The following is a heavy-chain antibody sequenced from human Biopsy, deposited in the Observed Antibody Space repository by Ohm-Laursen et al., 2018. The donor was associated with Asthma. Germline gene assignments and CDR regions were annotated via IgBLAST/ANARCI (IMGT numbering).Heavy chain of an antibody. CDR2: IYSGGTS. D-gene: IGHD3-22*01. CDR1: GFAVSRDH. CDR3: ARGDSSNWSHYYFDY. Sequence: GSLRLSCAASGFAVSRDHTFWVRQAPGKGLEWVSVIYSGGTSHTADSVRGRFTISRDYSKNTLYLQMHSLRAEDTAVYYYARGDSSNWSHYYFDYWGQGTLVTVSS. J-gene: IGHJ4*02. V-gene: IGHV3-53*01.